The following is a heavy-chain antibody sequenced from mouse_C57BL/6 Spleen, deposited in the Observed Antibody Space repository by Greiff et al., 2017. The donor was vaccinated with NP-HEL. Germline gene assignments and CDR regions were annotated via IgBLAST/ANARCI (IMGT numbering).Heavy chain of an antibody. CDR1: GYSFTGYY. J-gene: IGHJ3*01. D-gene: IGHD1-1*01. CDR3: ARDYGSRTGFAY. Sequence: EVQLQQSGPELVKPGASVKISCKASGYSFTGYYMNWVKQSPEKSLEWIGEINPSTGGTTYNQKFKAKATLTVDKSSSTAYMQLKSLTSEDSAVYYCARDYGSRTGFAYWGQGTLVTVSA. CDR2: INPSTGGT. V-gene: IGHV1-42*01.